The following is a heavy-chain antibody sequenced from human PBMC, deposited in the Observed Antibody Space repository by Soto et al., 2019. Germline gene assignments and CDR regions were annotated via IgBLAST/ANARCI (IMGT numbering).Heavy chain of an antibody. CDR2: ISGSGGLS. D-gene: IGHD2-2*01. CDR1: GFNFRVYA. J-gene: IGHJ6*02. CDR3: AKDLLPASIRRYYAMDV. Sequence: GGSLRLSCTASGFNFRVYAMSWVRQAPGKGLEWVSGISGSGGLSYYADSVKGRFTVSRDDSKNTLYLQMNSLRAEDTAVYYCAKDLLPASIRRYYAMDVWGQGTTVTVSS. V-gene: IGHV3-23*01.